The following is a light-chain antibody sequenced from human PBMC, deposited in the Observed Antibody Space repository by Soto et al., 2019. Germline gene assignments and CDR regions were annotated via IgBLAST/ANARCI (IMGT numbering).Light chain of an antibody. J-gene: IGKJ1*01. Sequence: EIVMTQSPDTLSVSPGERATLSCRASQSVSSNLAWYQQKPGQAPRLLIYGASTRATGIPARFSGSGSGTEFTLTISSLQSEDFAVYYCQQYGRTSWTFGQGTKVEIK. CDR2: GAS. CDR1: QSVSSN. V-gene: IGKV3-15*01. CDR3: QQYGRTSWT.